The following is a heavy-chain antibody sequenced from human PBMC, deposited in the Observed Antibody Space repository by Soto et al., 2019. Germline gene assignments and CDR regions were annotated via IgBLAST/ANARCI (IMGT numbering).Heavy chain of an antibody. CDR2: INPNSGGT. Sequence: GASVKVSCKASGYTFTGDYMHWVRQAPGQGLEWMGWINPNSGGTNYAQKFQGWVTMTRDTSISTAYMELSRLRSDDTAVYYCARGWSGRWLQLSGDYFDYWGQGTLVTVSS. J-gene: IGHJ4*02. CDR1: GYTFTGDY. CDR3: ARGWSGRWLQLSGDYFDY. V-gene: IGHV1-2*04. D-gene: IGHD3-10*02.